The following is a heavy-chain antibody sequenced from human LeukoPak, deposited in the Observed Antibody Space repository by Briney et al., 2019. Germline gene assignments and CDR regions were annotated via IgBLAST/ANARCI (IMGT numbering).Heavy chain of an antibody. CDR1: GFTFSSYS. D-gene: IGHD6-6*01. CDR2: ISSSSSYI. V-gene: IGHV3-21*01. Sequence: GGSLRLSCAASGFTFSSYSMNWVRQAPGKGLEWVSSISSSSSYIYYADSVKGRFTISRDNAKNSLYLQMNSLRAEDTAVYYCVRVRGSITSRPGYYYYHMDVWGKGTTVTVSS. J-gene: IGHJ6*03. CDR3: VRVRGSITSRPGYYYYHMDV.